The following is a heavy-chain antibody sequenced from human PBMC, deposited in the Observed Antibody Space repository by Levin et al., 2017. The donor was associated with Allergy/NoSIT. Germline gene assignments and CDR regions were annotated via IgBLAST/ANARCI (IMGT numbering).Heavy chain of an antibody. J-gene: IGHJ4*02. CDR1: GGSISSYY. D-gene: IGHD4-23*01. V-gene: IGHV4-59*01. Sequence: SQTLSLTCTVSGGSISSYYWSWIRQPPGKGLEWIGYIYYSGSTNYNPSLKSRVTISVDTSKNQFSLKLSSVTAADTAVYYCARVTVVEYYFDYWGQGTLVTVSS. CDR3: ARVTVVEYYFDY. CDR2: IYYSGST.